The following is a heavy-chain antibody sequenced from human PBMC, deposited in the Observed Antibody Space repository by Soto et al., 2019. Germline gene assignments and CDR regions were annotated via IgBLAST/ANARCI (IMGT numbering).Heavy chain of an antibody. CDR3: ARAGATRRFDY. J-gene: IGHJ4*02. Sequence: SETLSLTCTVSGGSISSGAYYWSWIRQPPGKGLEWIGYIYYSGSTYYNPSLKSRVTISVDTSKNQFSLKLSSVTAADTAVYYCARAGATRRFDYWGQGTLVTVSS. V-gene: IGHV4-30-4*01. CDR1: GGSISSGAYY. D-gene: IGHD1-26*01. CDR2: IYYSGST.